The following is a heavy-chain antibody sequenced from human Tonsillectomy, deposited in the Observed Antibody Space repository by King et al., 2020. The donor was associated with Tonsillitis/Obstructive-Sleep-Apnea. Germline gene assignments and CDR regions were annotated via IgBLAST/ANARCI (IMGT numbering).Heavy chain of an antibody. J-gene: IGHJ4*02. CDR2: ISAHNGHT. V-gene: IGHV1-18*01. CDR3: ARDFLSHYYDSSGYYTFNY. CDR1: GYTFTNYG. D-gene: IGHD3-22*01. Sequence: QLVQSGAEVKKPGASVKVSCKASGYTFTNYGISWVRQAPGQGLEWMAWISAHNGHTNYAQKLQGRVTMTTDTSTSTAYMELRSLRSDDTAVNYCARDFLSHYYDSSGYYTFNYWGQGTLVTVSA.